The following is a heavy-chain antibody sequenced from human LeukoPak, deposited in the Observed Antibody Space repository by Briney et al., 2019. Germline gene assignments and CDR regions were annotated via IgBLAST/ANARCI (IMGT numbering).Heavy chain of an antibody. Sequence: SETLSLTCTVSGGSISSYYWSWIRQPPGKGLEWIGYIYYSGSTNYNPSLKSRVTISVDTSKNQFSLKLSSVTAADTAVYYCARENYSSGWPGDAFDIWGQGTMVTVSS. CDR3: ARENYSSGWPGDAFDI. CDR1: GGSISSYY. D-gene: IGHD6-19*01. J-gene: IGHJ3*02. V-gene: IGHV4-59*01. CDR2: IYYSGST.